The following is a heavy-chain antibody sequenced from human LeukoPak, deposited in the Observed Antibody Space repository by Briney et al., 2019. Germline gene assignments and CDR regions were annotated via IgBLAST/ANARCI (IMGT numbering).Heavy chain of an antibody. CDR1: GFTFDDYG. Sequence: PGGSLRLSCAASGFTFDDYGMSWVRQAPGKGLEWVSYISSVGNTIYTDSLKGRFTISRDNAKNSLYLQMTSLRAEDTAVYYCARARTKGDYWGQGTLVTVSS. CDR2: ISSVGNTI. D-gene: IGHD2-8*01. CDR3: ARARTKGDY. J-gene: IGHJ4*02. V-gene: IGHV3-48*01.